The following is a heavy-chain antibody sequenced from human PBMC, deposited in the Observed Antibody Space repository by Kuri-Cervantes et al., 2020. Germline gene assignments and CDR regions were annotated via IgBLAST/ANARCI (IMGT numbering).Heavy chain of an antibody. CDR2: IRSRSNNYAT. V-gene: IGHV3-73*01. CDR1: GFTFSGSA. D-gene: IGHD3-9*01. J-gene: IGHJ4*02. CDR3: FVFYDIPK. Sequence: GGSLRLSCAASGFTFSGSAMHWVRQASGKGLEWVGRIRSRSNNYATAYAASVEGRFTISRDDSKNTAYLQMNSLKTEDSAVYYCFVFYDIPKWGRGTLVTVSS.